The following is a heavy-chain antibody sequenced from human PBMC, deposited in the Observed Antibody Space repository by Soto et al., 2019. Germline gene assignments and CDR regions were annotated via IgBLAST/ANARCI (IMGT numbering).Heavy chain of an antibody. V-gene: IGHV1-18*01. CDR3: ARGLRGSSSWAAAFDI. J-gene: IGHJ3*02. D-gene: IGHD6-13*01. Sequence: QVQLVQSGAEVKKPGASVKVSCKASGYTFTTYGITWVRHAPGQGLEWMGWIRAYNGNTNYAQKLQGRVTMTTDTSTSTAYMEVRSLSTDDTAVYDCARGLRGSSSWAAAFDIVGKGTMVTVSS. CDR1: GYTFTTYG. CDR2: IRAYNGNT.